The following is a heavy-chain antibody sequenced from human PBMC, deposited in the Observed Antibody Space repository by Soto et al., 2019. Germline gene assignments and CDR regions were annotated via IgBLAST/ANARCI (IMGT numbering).Heavy chain of an antibody. D-gene: IGHD3-10*01. CDR3: ARVLPRFGYGDYWDY. J-gene: IGHJ4*02. Sequence: QVQLMQSGAEVKKPGSSVKLSCKASGGTFSSYAISWVRQAPGQGLEWMGGIIPIFGTANYAQKFQGRVTITADESTSTAYMELSSLRSEDTAVYYCARVLPRFGYGDYWDYWGQGTLVTVSS. V-gene: IGHV1-69*12. CDR1: GGTFSSYA. CDR2: IIPIFGTA.